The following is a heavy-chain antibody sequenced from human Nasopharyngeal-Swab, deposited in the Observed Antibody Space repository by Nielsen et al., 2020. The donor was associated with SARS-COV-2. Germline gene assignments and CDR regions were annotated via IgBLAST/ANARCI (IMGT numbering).Heavy chain of an antibody. J-gene: IGHJ5*02. CDR1: GFTVSSNY. CDR3: ARERYYYDSSGYPGSNWFDP. V-gene: IGHV3-53*04. Sequence: GGSLRLSCAASGFTVSSNYMGWVRQAPGKGLEWVSVIYSGGSTYYADSVKGRFTISRHNSKNTLYLQMNSLRAEDTAVYYCARERYYYDSSGYPGSNWFDPWGQGTLVTVSS. D-gene: IGHD3-22*01. CDR2: IYSGGST.